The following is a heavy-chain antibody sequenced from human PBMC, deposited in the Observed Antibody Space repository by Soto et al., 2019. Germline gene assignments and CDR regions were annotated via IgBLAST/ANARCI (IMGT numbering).Heavy chain of an antibody. CDR3: ARVPDCSGGSCYSWYYYGMDV. CDR1: GFTFSSYS. V-gene: IGHV3-21*01. J-gene: IGHJ6*02. CDR2: ISSSSSYI. Sequence: PEGSLRLSCAASGFTFSSYSMNWVRQAPGKGLEWVSSISSSSSYIYYADSVKGRFTISRDNAKNSLYLQMNSLRAEDTAVYYCARVPDCSGGSCYSWYYYGMDVWGQGTTVTVSS. D-gene: IGHD2-15*01.